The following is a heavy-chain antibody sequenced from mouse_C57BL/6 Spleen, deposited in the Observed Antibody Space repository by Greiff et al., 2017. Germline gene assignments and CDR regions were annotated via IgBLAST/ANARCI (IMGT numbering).Heavy chain of an antibody. CDR1: GYSITSGYY. CDR2: ISYGGSN. D-gene: IGHD1-1*01. CDR3: AREATGFDY. V-gene: IGHV3-6*01. J-gene: IGHJ2*01. Sequence: EVQVVESGPGLVKPSQSLSLSCSVTGYSITSGYYWNWIRQFPGNKLEWMGYISYGGSNNYNPTLKNRISITRDTSKNQFFLKLNSLTTEDTATYDCAREATGFDYWGQGTTLTVSS.